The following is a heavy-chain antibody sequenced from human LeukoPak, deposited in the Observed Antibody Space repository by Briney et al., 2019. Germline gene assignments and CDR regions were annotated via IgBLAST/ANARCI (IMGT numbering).Heavy chain of an antibody. V-gene: IGHV4-30-4*01. CDR1: GGSFSDYY. Sequence: SEALSLTCAVYGGSFSDYYWSWIRQPPGKGLEWIGYIYYSGSTYFNPSLKSRVTISVDTSKNQFSLKLSSVTAADTAVYYCARVSLDSFDYWGQGTLVTVSS. D-gene: IGHD3-22*01. J-gene: IGHJ4*02. CDR3: ARVSLDSFDY. CDR2: IYYSGST.